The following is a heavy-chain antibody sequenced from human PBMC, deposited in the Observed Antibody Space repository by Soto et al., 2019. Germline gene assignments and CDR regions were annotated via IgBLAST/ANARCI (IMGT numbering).Heavy chain of an antibody. CDR3: ARGFPRITIFGVVIPPPPSFDY. D-gene: IGHD3-3*01. Sequence: SETLSLTCAVYGGSFSGYYWSWIRQPPGKGLEWIGEINHSGSTNYNPSLESRVTISVDTSKNQFSLKLSSVTAADTAVYYCARGFPRITIFGVVIPPPPSFDYWGQGTLVTVSS. CDR1: GGSFSGYY. J-gene: IGHJ4*02. CDR2: INHSGST. V-gene: IGHV4-34*01.